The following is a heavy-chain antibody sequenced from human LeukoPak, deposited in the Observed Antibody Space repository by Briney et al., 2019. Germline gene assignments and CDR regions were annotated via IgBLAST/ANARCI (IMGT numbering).Heavy chain of an antibody. CDR1: GFTFSSYS. Sequence: PGGSLRLSCAASGFTFSSYSMNWVRQAPGKGLEWVSSISSSSSYIYYADSVKGRFTISRDNDKNSLYLQMNSLRAEDTAVYYCARDYYDSSGATWGFDYWGQGTLVTVSS. V-gene: IGHV3-21*01. CDR2: ISSSSSYI. CDR3: ARDYYDSSGATWGFDY. D-gene: IGHD3-22*01. J-gene: IGHJ4*02.